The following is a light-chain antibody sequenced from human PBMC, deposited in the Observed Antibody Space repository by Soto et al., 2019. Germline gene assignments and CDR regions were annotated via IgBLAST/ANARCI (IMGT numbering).Light chain of an antibody. V-gene: IGKV1-5*01. CDR2: DAS. Sequence: DIRMTQSPSTLSASVGDRVTITCRASQSISSWLAWYQQKPGKAPKLLIYDASSLESGVPSRFSGSASGTEFTLTISSLQPDDFATYYCQQYNSYLYTFGQGTKLEIK. CDR3: QQYNSYLYT. J-gene: IGKJ2*01. CDR1: QSISSW.